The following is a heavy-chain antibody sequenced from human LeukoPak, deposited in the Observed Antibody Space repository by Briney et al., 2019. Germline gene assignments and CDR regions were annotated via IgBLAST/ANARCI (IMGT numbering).Heavy chain of an antibody. Sequence: GGSLRLSCAASGFTFSSYAMNWVRQAPGKGLEWVSCISGSGASTYYADSVKGRFTISRDNSKNTLYLQMNSLRAEDTAVYYCAKDFNPRYSSGWFFDYWGQGTLVTVSS. V-gene: IGHV3-23*01. CDR1: GFTFSSYA. J-gene: IGHJ4*02. D-gene: IGHD6-19*01. CDR2: ISGSGAST. CDR3: AKDFNPRYSSGWFFDY.